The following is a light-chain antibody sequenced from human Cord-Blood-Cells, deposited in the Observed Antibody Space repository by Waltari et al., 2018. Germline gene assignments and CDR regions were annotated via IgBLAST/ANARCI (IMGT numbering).Light chain of an antibody. J-gene: IGKJ3*01. Sequence: EIVLTQSPATLSLSPGERATLSCRASQSVSSYLAWYQQKPGQAPRLLIYDASNRATGIPARFSGSVPGTDFTLTISSLEPEDFAVYYCQQRSNWHTFGPGTKVDIK. CDR2: DAS. CDR1: QSVSSY. CDR3: QQRSNWHT. V-gene: IGKV3D-11*02.